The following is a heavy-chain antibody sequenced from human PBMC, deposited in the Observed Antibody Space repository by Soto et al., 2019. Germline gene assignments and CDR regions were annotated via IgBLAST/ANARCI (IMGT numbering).Heavy chain of an antibody. CDR1: GGFMITYY. D-gene: IGHD6-19*01. CDR3: AREVRDGSDWYWNY. CDR2: VHHSGST. Sequence: QVQLQESGPGLVKPSETLSLTCTFSGGFMITYYWSWIRQSPGKGLEWIGYVHHSGSTLYNPSLRNGAPVSLDKSNNQFFLKLTSVPAAETALFVSAREVRDGSDWYWNYWGQGKLVTVSS. V-gene: IGHV4-59*01. J-gene: IGHJ4*02.